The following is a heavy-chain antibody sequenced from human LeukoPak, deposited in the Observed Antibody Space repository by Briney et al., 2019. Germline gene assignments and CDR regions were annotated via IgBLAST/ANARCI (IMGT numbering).Heavy chain of an antibody. CDR1: GFTFGTYW. V-gene: IGHV3-74*01. J-gene: IGHJ4*02. Sequence: PGGSLRLSCGASGFTFGTYWMHWVRQAPGKGLVWVSGINSDGGTTTYADSVKGRFTISRDNAKNTLYLHMNSLRADDTAVYYCAKRTLAGRGVTTGIDYWGQGTLVTVSS. D-gene: IGHD4-17*01. CDR3: AKRTLAGRGVTTGIDY. CDR2: INSDGGTT.